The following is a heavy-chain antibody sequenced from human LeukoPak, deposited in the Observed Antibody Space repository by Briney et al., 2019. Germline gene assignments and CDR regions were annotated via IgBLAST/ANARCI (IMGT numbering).Heavy chain of an antibody. Sequence: ASETLSLTCTVAGGSISSYYWSWIRQPPGKGLGGVGYIYYSGSTNYNPSLKSRVTISVDTSKNQFSLKLSSVTAADTAVYYCARDHGGYSSSVWFDPWGQGTLVTVSS. CDR2: IYYSGST. V-gene: IGHV4-59*01. J-gene: IGHJ5*02. CDR3: ARDHGGYSSSVWFDP. D-gene: IGHD6-6*01. CDR1: GGSISSYY.